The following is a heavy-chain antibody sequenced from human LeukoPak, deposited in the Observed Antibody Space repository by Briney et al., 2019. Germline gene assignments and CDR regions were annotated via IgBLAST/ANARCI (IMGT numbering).Heavy chain of an antibody. D-gene: IGHD2-2*01. J-gene: IGHJ6*03. CDR2: INSDGSST. Sequence: GGSLRLSCAASGFTFSSYWMHWVRQAPGKGLVWVSRINSDGSSTSYADSVKGRFTISRDNAKNTLYLQMNSLRAGDTAVYYCAKRGEITSLDYYYMGVWGKGTTVTMSS. CDR1: GFTFSSYW. CDR3: AKRGEITSLDYYYMGV. V-gene: IGHV3-74*01.